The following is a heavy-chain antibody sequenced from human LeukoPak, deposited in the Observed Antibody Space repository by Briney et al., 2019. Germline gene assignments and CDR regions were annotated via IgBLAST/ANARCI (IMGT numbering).Heavy chain of an antibody. CDR1: GFTFSSYE. J-gene: IGHJ4*02. V-gene: IGHV3-48*03. CDR2: ISSSGSSI. Sequence: GGSLRLSCAASGFTFSSYEMNWVRQAPGRRLEWVSYISSSGSSIYYVDSVKGRFIISRDNAKNSLFLQMNSLRAEDTAVYYCARRGYYDTSGYLFDDWGQGTLVTVSS. D-gene: IGHD3-22*01. CDR3: ARRGYYDTSGYLFDD.